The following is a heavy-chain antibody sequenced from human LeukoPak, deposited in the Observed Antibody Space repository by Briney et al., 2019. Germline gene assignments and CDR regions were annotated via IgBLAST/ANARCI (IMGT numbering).Heavy chain of an antibody. Sequence: GGSLRLSCAASGFTFSSYSMNWVRQAPGKGLEWVSYISSSSSTIYYADSVKGRFTISRDNAKNSLYLQMNSLRAEDTAVYYCARDRGYYGSGSTDSWGQGTLVTVSS. V-gene: IGHV3-48*01. J-gene: IGHJ5*02. CDR1: GFTFSSYS. CDR3: ARDRGYYGSGSTDS. CDR2: ISSSSSTI. D-gene: IGHD3-10*01.